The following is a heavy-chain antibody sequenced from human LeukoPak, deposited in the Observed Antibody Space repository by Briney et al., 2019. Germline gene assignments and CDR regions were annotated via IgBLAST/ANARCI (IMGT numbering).Heavy chain of an antibody. CDR3: ASGPTAMVTSDAFDI. CDR1: GFTFSSYS. CDR2: ISSSSSYI. V-gene: IGHV3-21*01. D-gene: IGHD5-18*01. J-gene: IGHJ3*02. Sequence: GGSLRPSCAASGFTFSSYSMNWVRQAPGKGLEWVSSISSSSSYIYYADSVKGRFTISRDNAKNSLYLQMNSLRAEDTAVYYCASGPTAMVTSDAFDIWGQGTMVTVSS.